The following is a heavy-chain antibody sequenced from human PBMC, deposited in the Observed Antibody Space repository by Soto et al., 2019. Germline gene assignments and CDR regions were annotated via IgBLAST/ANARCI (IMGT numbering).Heavy chain of an antibody. CDR2: IIPIFGTA. D-gene: IGHD4-17*01. Sequence: ASVKVSCKASGGTFSSYAISWVRQAPGQGLEWMGGIIPIFGTANYAQKFQGRVTITADESTSTAYMELSSLRSEDTAVYYCARDMVAYGGNSENWFDPWGQGTRVTVSS. V-gene: IGHV1-69*13. J-gene: IGHJ5*02. CDR3: ARDMVAYGGNSENWFDP. CDR1: GGTFSSYA.